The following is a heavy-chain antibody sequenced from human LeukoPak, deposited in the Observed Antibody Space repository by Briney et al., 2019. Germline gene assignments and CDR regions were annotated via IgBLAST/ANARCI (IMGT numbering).Heavy chain of an antibody. Sequence: PSETLSLTCTVSGGSISSNSYYWGWIRQPPGKGLGWIGSIYDSGSTYYNPSLKSRVTISVDTSKNQFSLNLRSVTAADTAVYYCARIAVAEDYYFDYWGQGTLVTVSS. CDR2: IYDSGST. CDR1: GGSISSNSYY. CDR3: ARIAVAEDYYFDY. D-gene: IGHD6-19*01. V-gene: IGHV4-39*01. J-gene: IGHJ4*02.